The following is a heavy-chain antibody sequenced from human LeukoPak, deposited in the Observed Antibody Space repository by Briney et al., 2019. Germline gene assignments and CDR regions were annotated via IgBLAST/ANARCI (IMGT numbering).Heavy chain of an antibody. CDR2: INHSGST. CDR3: ARRSGWYFIRHGWFDP. J-gene: IGHJ5*02. V-gene: IGHV4-34*01. Sequence: SETLSLTCAVYGGSFSGYYWSWIRQPPGKGLEWIGEINHSGSTNYNPSLKSRVTISVDTSKNQFSLKLSSVTAANTAVYYCARRSGWYFIRHGWFDPWGQGTLVTVSS. CDR1: GGSFSGYY. D-gene: IGHD6-19*01.